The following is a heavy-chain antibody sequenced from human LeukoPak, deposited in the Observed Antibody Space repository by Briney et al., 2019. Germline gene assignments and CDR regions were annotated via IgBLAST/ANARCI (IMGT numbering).Heavy chain of an antibody. CDR1: GYTFTGYY. Sequence: ASVKVSCKASGYTFTGYYMHWVRQAPGQGLEWMGWINPNSGGTNYAQKFHGRVTMTRDTSISTAYMELSRLRSDDTAVYYCARGRPGEYSGSNWGQGTLVTVSS. CDR2: INPNSGGT. J-gene: IGHJ4*02. V-gene: IGHV1-2*02. CDR3: ARGRPGEYSGSN. D-gene: IGHD1-26*01.